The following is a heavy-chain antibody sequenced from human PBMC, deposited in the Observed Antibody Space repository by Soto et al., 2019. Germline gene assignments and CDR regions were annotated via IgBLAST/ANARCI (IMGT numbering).Heavy chain of an antibody. V-gene: IGHV1-69*08. Sequence: QVQLVPSGAEVKKPGSSVNVSCKASGGTFSSYTISWVRQAPGQGLEWMGRIIPLLGIANYAQKFQDRVTITADKSTSAAYMELSSLGSEDTAVYYCARESGRDCSSTSWYDHYYYYYMDVWCKRTTVTV. CDR1: GGTFSSYT. CDR3: ARESGRDCSSTSWYDHYYYYYMDV. D-gene: IGHD2-2*01. CDR2: IIPLLGIA. J-gene: IGHJ6*03.